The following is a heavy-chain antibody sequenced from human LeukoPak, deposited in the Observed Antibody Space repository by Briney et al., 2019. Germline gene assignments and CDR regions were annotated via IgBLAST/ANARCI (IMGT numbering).Heavy chain of an antibody. Sequence: GGSLRLSCAASGFTFSSYAMSWVRQAPGKGLEWVSAISGSGGSTYYADSVKGRFTISRDNSKSTLYLQMNNLRAEDTAVYYCAKDTGGSGDRPFDYWGQGTLVTVSS. D-gene: IGHD3-10*01. J-gene: IGHJ4*02. V-gene: IGHV3-23*01. CDR3: AKDTGGSGDRPFDY. CDR1: GFTFSSYA. CDR2: ISGSGGST.